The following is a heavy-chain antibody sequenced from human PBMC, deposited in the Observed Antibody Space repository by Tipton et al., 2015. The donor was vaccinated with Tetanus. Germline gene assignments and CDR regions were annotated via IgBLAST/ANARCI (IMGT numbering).Heavy chain of an antibody. Sequence: TLSLTCIVSGGSISSGGYYRSWIRQHPGKGPEWIGYIYDSGSIYYNPSLKSRVSISIDTSKNQFSLKLSSVTAADTAVYYCARERYIHYGMDVWGQGTTVTVSS. V-gene: IGHV4-31*03. D-gene: IGHD1-1*01. CDR1: GGSISSGGYY. J-gene: IGHJ6*02. CDR3: ARERYIHYGMDV. CDR2: IYDSGSI.